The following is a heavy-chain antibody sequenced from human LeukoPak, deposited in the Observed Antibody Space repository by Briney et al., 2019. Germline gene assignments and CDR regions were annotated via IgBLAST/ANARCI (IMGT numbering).Heavy chain of an antibody. CDR3: ARAHEVVPAAILGKENWFDP. CDR2: IYYSGST. CDR1: GGSISSGDYY. Sequence: SSETPSLTCTVSGGSISSGDYYWSWIRQPPGKGLEWIGYIYYSGSTYYNPSLKSRVTISVDTSKNQFSLKLSSVTAADTAVYYCARAHEVVPAAILGKENWFDPGGQGTLVTVSA. D-gene: IGHD2-2*01. J-gene: IGHJ5*02. V-gene: IGHV4-30-4*01.